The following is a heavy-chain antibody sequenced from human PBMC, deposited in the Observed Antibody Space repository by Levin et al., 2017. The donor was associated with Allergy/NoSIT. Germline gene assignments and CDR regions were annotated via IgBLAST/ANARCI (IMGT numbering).Heavy chain of an antibody. CDR1: GFTFGDYA. J-gene: IGHJ4*02. CDR3: TRDPVYCSGGSCMFYFDY. Sequence: HPGGSLRLSCTASGFTFGDYAMSWVRQAPGKGLEWVGFIRNKVYGGTTEYAASVKGRFTISRDDSKSIAYLQMNSLKTEDTAVYYCTRDPVYCSGGSCMFYFDYWGQGTLVTVSS. V-gene: IGHV3-49*04. D-gene: IGHD2-15*01. CDR2: IRNKVYGGTT.